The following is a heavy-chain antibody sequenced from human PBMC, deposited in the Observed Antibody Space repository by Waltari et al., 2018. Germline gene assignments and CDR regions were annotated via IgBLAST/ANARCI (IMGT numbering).Heavy chain of an antibody. CDR1: GYPFPSYD. J-gene: IGHJ4*02. Sequence: QVQLVQSGAEVKKPGASVKVSCKASGYPFPSYDINWVRQATGQGLEWMGWMNPNSGNTGYAQKFQGRVTITRNTSISTAYMELSSPRSEDTAVYYCARVRLRYFDWSLDYWGQGTLVTVSS. D-gene: IGHD3-9*01. CDR2: MNPNSGNT. V-gene: IGHV1-8*03. CDR3: ARVRLRYFDWSLDY.